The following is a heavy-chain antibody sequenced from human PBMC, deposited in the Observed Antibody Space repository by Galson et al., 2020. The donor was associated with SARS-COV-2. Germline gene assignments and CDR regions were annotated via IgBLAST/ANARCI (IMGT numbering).Heavy chain of an antibody. Sequence: GESLKISCAASGFTFSDSYMSWIRQAPGKGLECVSYISSNGRTINYADSVRGRFTISRDNAKNSLYLQMHSLSAADTAVYYCSRGQWFGIEDAFDIWGQGTTVTVSS. V-gene: IGHV3-11*01. CDR2: ISSNGRTI. D-gene: IGHD3-10*01. J-gene: IGHJ3*02. CDR1: GFTFSDSY. CDR3: SRGQWFGIEDAFDI.